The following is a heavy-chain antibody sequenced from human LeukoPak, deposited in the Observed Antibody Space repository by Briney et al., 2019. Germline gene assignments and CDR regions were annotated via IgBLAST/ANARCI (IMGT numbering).Heavy chain of an antibody. D-gene: IGHD4-11*01. CDR2: ISWNSGSI. Sequence: PGGSLKLSCAASGFTFDDYAMHWVRQAPGKGLEWVSGISWNSGSIGYADSVKGRFTISRDNAKNSLYLQMNSLRAEDTALYYCAKDTEPDYSKGPVFDYWGQGTLVTVSS. CDR1: GFTFDDYA. CDR3: AKDTEPDYSKGPVFDY. J-gene: IGHJ4*02. V-gene: IGHV3-9*01.